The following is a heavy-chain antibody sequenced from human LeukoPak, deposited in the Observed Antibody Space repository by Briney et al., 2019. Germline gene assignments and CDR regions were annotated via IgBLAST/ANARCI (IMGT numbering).Heavy chain of an antibody. CDR2: ISSSGSTI. CDR3: AKLITVVTNFDY. V-gene: IGHV3-48*03. D-gene: IGHD4-23*01. J-gene: IGHJ4*02. Sequence: GGSLRLSCAASGFTFSSYEMNWVRQAPGKGLEWVSYISSSGSTIYYADSVKGRFTISRDNSKNTLYLQMNSLRAEDTAVYYCAKLITVVTNFDYWGQGTLVTVSS. CDR1: GFTFSSYE.